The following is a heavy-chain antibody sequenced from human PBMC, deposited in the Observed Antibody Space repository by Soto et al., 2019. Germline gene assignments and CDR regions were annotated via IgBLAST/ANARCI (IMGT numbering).Heavy chain of an antibody. Sequence: GESLKISCAASGFTFSSYGMHWVRQAPGKGLEWVAVIWYDGSNKYYADSVKGRFTISRDNSKNTLYLQMNSLRAEDTAVYYCARDAETGYFDYWGQGTLVTVSS. V-gene: IGHV3-33*01. CDR3: ARDAETGYFDY. CDR1: GFTFSSYG. CDR2: IWYDGSNK. J-gene: IGHJ4*02.